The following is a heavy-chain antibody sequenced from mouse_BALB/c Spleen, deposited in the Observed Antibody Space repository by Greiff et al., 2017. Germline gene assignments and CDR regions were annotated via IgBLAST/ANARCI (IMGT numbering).Heavy chain of an antibody. CDR3: ARNVWSSSYVYFDY. CDR2: IWGGGST. V-gene: IGHV2-6-5*01. CDR1: GFSLTDYG. J-gene: IGHJ2*01. D-gene: IGHD1-1*01. Sequence: VQLQESGPGLVAPSQSLSITCTVSGFSLTDYGVSWIRQPPGKGLEWLGVIWGGGSTYYNSALKSRLSISKDNSKSQVFFKMNSLQANDTAIYYCARNVWSSSYVYFDYWGQGTTLTVSA.